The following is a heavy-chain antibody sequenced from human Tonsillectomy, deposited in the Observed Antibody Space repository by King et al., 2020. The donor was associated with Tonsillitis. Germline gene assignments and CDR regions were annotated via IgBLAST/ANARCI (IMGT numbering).Heavy chain of an antibody. CDR1: GFIFSNYA. J-gene: IGHJ3*02. Sequence: VQLVESGGGLVQPGGSLRLSCAASGFIFSNYAMSWVRQAPGKGLEWVSAISGSGGSTYYADSVKGHFTIYRDNSRNTMYLEMNNLRAEDTALYYCAKPGVEWIELWATAFDIWGQGTMVTVSS. CDR3: AKPGVEWIELWATAFDI. V-gene: IGHV3-23*04. CDR2: ISGSGGST. D-gene: IGHD3-16*01.